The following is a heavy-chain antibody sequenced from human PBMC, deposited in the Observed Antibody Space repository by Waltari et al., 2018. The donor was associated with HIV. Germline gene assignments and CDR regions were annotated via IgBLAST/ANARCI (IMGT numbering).Heavy chain of an antibody. Sequence: QVQMVQSGADVKKPGDSVKVSCKTSGFSLTGYYIHWVRQAPGQGLEWMGWIYSNTGDTNYGLQFEGRVTMTRDTSMRTAYMERRTLRSDDTALYYCARQMTFYDAFDVWGQGTVVTVSS. V-gene: IGHV1-2*02. CDR1: GFSLTGYY. J-gene: IGHJ3*01. CDR3: ARQMTFYDAFDV. CDR2: IYSNTGDT.